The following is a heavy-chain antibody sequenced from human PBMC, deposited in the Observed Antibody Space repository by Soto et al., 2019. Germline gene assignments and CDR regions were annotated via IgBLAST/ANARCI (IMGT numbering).Heavy chain of an antibody. Sequence: EVHLLDSGGGLVQPGGTLRLSCAASGFTFSNYAMSWVRQAPGKGLEWDSDIGGGGISTYYAEYVKGRFTISRDNSKNTLDLEMNSLRAEDTAVYYCAKGSGGYRPYYFDYWGQGTLVTVSS. J-gene: IGHJ4*02. V-gene: IGHV3-23*01. CDR2: IGGGGIST. CDR3: AKGSGGYRPYYFDY. D-gene: IGHD3-22*01. CDR1: GFTFSNYA.